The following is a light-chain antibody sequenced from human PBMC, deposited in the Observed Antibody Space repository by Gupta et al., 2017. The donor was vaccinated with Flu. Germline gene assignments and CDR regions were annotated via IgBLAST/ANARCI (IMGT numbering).Light chain of an antibody. J-gene: IGKJ2*01. CDR2: DAS. CDR3: QKRSNWPPYT. Sequence: TQSPATLSLSPGERATLSCRASQSVGTYLAWYQQKPGQTPRLLIYDASSGSGTDFTLTISSLEPEDFAVYYCQKRSNWPPYTFGQGTRLEI. V-gene: IGKV3-11*01. CDR1: QSVGTY.